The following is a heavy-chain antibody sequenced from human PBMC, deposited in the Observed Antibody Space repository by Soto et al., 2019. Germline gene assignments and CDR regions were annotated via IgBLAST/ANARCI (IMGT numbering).Heavy chain of an antibody. D-gene: IGHD2-15*01. CDR1: GYTFTGYF. CDR2: MXXNXGXX. CDR3: ANLPPTPDWFDP. V-gene: IGHV1-2*06. J-gene: IGHJ5*02. Sequence: ASVKVSCKASGYTFTGYFIHSLRQAPGQGLXGMXRMXXNXGXXXYXXXFQGRVSMTRDTSIRTAYMELTSLRSDDTAVYYCANLPPTPDWFDPWGQGTLVTVSS.